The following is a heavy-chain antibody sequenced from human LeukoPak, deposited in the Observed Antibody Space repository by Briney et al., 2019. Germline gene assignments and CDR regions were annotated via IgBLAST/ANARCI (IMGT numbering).Heavy chain of an antibody. D-gene: IGHD6-13*01. V-gene: IGHV1-69*01. J-gene: IGHJ4*02. CDR1: GGTFNIHA. CDR3: SRERAAAGGGDY. CDR2: IIPIFGTA. Sequence: SSVKVSCKTSGGTFNIHAINRVRQAPGQGLEWMGVIIPIFGTANYAQKFVGRVTITAHESTSTAYMEMNSLTSEDTAVYYCSRERAAAGGGDYWGQGTLVTVSS.